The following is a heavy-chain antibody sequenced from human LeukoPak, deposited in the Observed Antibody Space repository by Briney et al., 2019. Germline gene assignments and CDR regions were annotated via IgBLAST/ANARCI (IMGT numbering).Heavy chain of an antibody. CDR2: ITSSSSTI. CDR1: GFTFSSYS. CDR3: ARRIEY. V-gene: IGHV3-48*01. J-gene: IGHJ4*02. Sequence: GGSLRLSCAASGFTFSSYSMNWVRRAPGKGLEWVSYITSSSSTIYYADSVKGRFTISRDNAKNSLYLQMNSLRAEDTAVYYCARRIEYWGQGTLVTVSS.